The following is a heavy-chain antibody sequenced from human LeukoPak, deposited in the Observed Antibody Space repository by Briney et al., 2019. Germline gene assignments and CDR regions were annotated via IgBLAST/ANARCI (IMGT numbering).Heavy chain of an antibody. CDR2: ISAYNGNT. CDR3: ARDLAAAGTGRDAFDI. CDR1: GYTFTSYG. V-gene: IGHV1-18*01. D-gene: IGHD6-13*01. J-gene: IGHJ3*02. Sequence: ASVKVSCKASGYTFTSYGISWVRRAPGQGLEWMGWISAYNGNTNYAQKLQGRVTMTTDTSTSTAYMELRSLRSDDTAVYYCARDLAAAGTGRDAFDIWGQGTMVTVSS.